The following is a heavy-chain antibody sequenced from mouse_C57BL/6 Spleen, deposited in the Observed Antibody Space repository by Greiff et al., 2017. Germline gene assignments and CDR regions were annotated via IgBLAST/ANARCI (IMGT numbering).Heavy chain of an antibody. V-gene: IGHV3-6*01. CDR2: ISYDGSN. D-gene: IGHD2-2*01. Sequence: ESGPGLVKPSQSLSLTCSVTGYSITSGYYWNWIRQFPGNKLEWMGYISYDGSNNYNPSLKNRISITRDTSKNQFFLKLNSVTTEDTATYYCAREVTPYYFDYWGQGTTLTVSS. CDR1: GYSITSGYY. CDR3: AREVTPYYFDY. J-gene: IGHJ2*01.